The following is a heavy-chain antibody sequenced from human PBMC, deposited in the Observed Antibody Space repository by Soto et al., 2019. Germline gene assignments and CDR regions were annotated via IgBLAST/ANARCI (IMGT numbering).Heavy chain of an antibody. V-gene: IGHV5-51*01. CDR2: IFPSDSDT. D-gene: IGHD3-22*01. CDR3: SRKDKSGYFNWFDP. Sequence: GESLKISCRTSGYKFTSSWIAWVRQMPGKGLEWMGIIFPSDSDTRYSPSFQGQVTISADRSTSTVFLQWASLKASDTAVYFCSRKDKSGYFNWFDPWGQGTLVTVS. CDR1: GYKFTSSW. J-gene: IGHJ5*02.